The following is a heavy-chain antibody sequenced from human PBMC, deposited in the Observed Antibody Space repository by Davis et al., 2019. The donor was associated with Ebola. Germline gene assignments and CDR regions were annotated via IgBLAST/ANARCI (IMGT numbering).Heavy chain of an antibody. Sequence: QTLSLTCAVYGGSFSGYYWSWIRQPPGKGLEWIGEINHSGSTNYNPSPKSRVTISVDTSKNQFSLKLSSVTAADTAVYYCAREGGRAAMAIGGMDVWGQGTTVTVSS. CDR3: AREGGRAAMAIGGMDV. V-gene: IGHV4-34*01. CDR1: GGSFSGYY. J-gene: IGHJ6*02. CDR2: INHSGST. D-gene: IGHD5-18*01.